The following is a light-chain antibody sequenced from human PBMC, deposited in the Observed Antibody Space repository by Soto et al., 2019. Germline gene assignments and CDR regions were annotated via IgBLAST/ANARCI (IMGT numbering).Light chain of an antibody. Sequence: AIQTTQSPSSLSASVGDRVTITCRASQGIKNDLGWYQQKPGKAPKLLIYAASSLQSGVPSRFSGSGSGTDFTLTISSLQPDDFATYYCLQSYSAPLTFGAGTKVDIK. CDR2: AAS. V-gene: IGKV1-6*01. J-gene: IGKJ4*01. CDR1: QGIKND. CDR3: LQSYSAPLT.